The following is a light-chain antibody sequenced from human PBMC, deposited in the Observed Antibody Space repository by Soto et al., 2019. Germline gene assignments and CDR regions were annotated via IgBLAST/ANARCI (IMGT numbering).Light chain of an antibody. J-gene: IGLJ1*01. V-gene: IGLV2-23*02. CDR3: CSYEGTSYV. Sequence: QSVLTERASVSGSPGQSITISCTGTTSDVGSYDSVSWYQHHPGKAPKLMIYDVNKRPSGVSIRFSGSKSGNTASLTISGLQAEDEADYYCCSYEGTSYVFGAGTKVIVL. CDR1: TSDVGSYDS. CDR2: DVN.